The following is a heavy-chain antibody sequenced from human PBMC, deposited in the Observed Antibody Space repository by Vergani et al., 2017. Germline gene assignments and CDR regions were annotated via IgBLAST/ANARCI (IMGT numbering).Heavy chain of an antibody. V-gene: IGHV7-4-1*02. CDR3: ARRPYYEILTGYPERYFDY. CDR2: INTNTGNP. CDR1: GYTFTSYA. Sequence: QVQLVQSGSELKKPGASVKVSCKASGYTFTSYAMNWVRQAPGQGLEWMGWINTNTGNPTYAQGFTGRFVFSLDTSVSTAYLQISSLKAEDTAVYYCARRPYYEILTGYPERYFDYWGQGTLVTVSS. D-gene: IGHD3-9*01. J-gene: IGHJ4*02.